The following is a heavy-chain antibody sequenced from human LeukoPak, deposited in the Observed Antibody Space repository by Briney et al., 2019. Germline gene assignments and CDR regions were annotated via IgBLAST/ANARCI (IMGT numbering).Heavy chain of an antibody. J-gene: IGHJ4*02. CDR3: AHGSMYQLDS. D-gene: IGHD2-2*01. Sequence: GGTLRLSCAASGFSFSSHGMSWVRQAPGKGLEWVSGIIGGAGGTYYADSVKGRFTISRDNAKNTLYLQMNSLRAEDTAVYYCAHGSMYQLDSWGQGTLVTVSS. CDR2: IIGGAGGT. CDR1: GFSFSSHG. V-gene: IGHV3-23*01.